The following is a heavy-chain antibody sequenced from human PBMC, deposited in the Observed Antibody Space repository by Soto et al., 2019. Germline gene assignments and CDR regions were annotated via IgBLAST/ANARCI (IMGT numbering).Heavy chain of an antibody. CDR2: IDPSDSYT. J-gene: IGHJ3*02. CDR1: GYSFTSYW. V-gene: IGHV5-10-1*01. CDR3: ARRRYDFWSGYYITIASPDDAFDI. D-gene: IGHD3-3*01. Sequence: PGESLKISCKGSGYSFTSYWISWVRQMPGKGLEWMGRIDPSDSYTNYSPSFQGHVTISADKSISTAYLQWSSLKASDTAMYYYARRRYDFWSGYYITIASPDDAFDIWGQGTMVTVSS.